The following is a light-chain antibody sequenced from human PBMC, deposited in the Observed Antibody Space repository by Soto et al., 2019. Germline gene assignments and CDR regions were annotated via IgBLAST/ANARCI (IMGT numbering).Light chain of an antibody. CDR3: QQYHIYSGT. Sequence: DIQMTQSPSTLSASVGDRVTITCRASQTIDSWLAWYQQRPGKPPNLLIYKASTLASGVPSRFSGSGSGTEFTLTINSLQPDDFETYYCQQYHIYSGTFGQGTKVDIX. J-gene: IGKJ1*01. CDR2: KAS. V-gene: IGKV1-5*03. CDR1: QTIDSW.